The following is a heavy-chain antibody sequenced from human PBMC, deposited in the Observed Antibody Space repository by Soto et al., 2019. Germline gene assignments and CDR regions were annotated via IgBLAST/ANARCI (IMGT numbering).Heavy chain of an antibody. V-gene: IGHV5-51*01. CDR1: GYNFTNYW. Sequence: PGESLQISWKGSGYNFTNYWIGWVRKMPGKGLEWMGIIYPGDSDTRYSPSFQGQVTISADKSISTAYLQWSSLKASDTAMYYCERGPLAVAGTVNFDYWGQGTLVNVSS. J-gene: IGHJ4*02. D-gene: IGHD6-19*01. CDR2: IYPGDSDT. CDR3: ERGPLAVAGTVNFDY.